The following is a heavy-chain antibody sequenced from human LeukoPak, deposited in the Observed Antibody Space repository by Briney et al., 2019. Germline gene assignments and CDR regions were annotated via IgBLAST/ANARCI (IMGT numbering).Heavy chain of an antibody. D-gene: IGHD3-9*01. Sequence: SGPTLVNPTQILTLTCTFSGFSLSTSGVGVGWSRQLPGNALERLALIYWDDDKRYSPSLKSRLTITKDTSKNQVVLTMTNMDPVDTATYYCAHTPVIKHFDWPRYYYYYYMDVWGKGTTVTVSS. CDR2: IYWDDDK. J-gene: IGHJ6*03. CDR1: GFSLSTSGVG. V-gene: IGHV2-5*02. CDR3: AHTPVIKHFDWPRYYYYYYMDV.